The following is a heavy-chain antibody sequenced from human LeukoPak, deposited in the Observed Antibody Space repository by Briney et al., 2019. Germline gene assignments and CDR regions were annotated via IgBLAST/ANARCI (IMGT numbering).Heavy chain of an antibody. CDR2: ISHSGST. D-gene: IGHD6-19*01. CDR3: ARGGGQQWLPIDY. J-gene: IGHJ4*02. Sequence: SETLSLTCAVYGGSFSGYYWSWIRQPPGKGLEWIGEISHSGSTNYNPSLKSRVTISVDTSKNQFSLKLSSVTAADTAVYYCARGGGQQWLPIDYWGQGTLVTVSS. CDR1: GGSFSGYY. V-gene: IGHV4-34*01.